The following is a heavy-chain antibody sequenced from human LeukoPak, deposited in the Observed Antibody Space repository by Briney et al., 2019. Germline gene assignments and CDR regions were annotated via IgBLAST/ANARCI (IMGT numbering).Heavy chain of an antibody. CDR3: ARERTYYDFWSGYPKLDY. CDR1: GYTFTSYG. J-gene: IGHJ4*02. Sequence: ASVKVSCKASGYTFTSYGISWVRQAPGQGLEWMGWISAYNGNTNYAQKLQGRVTMTTDTSTSTAYMELRSLRSDDRAVYYCARERTYYDFWSGYPKLDYWGQGTLVTVSS. V-gene: IGHV1-18*01. CDR2: ISAYNGNT. D-gene: IGHD3-3*01.